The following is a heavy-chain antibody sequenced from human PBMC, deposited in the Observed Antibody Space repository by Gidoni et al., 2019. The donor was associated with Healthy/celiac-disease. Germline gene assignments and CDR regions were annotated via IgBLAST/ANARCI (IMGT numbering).Heavy chain of an antibody. J-gene: IGHJ4*02. Sequence: EVQLVESGGGLVKPGGSLRLSCAASGFTFSNAWMSWVRQAPGKGLEWVGRIKSKTDGGTTDYAAPVKGRFTISRDDSKNPLYLQMNSLKTEDTAVYYCTTGPDGDYDFWSGYYSLFDYWGQGTLVTVSS. CDR1: GFTFSNAW. D-gene: IGHD3-3*01. V-gene: IGHV3-15*01. CDR2: IKSKTDGGTT. CDR3: TTGPDGDYDFWSGYYSLFDY.